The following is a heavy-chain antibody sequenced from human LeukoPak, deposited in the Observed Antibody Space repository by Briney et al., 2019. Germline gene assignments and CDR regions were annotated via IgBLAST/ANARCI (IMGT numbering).Heavy chain of an antibody. Sequence: GGSLRLSCAASGFTFSSYGMRWARQAPGKGLEWVAVIWYDGSNKYYADSVKGRFTISRDNSKNTLYLQMNSLRAEDTAVYYCARDRFIAAAGNWRGYFDYWGQGTLVTVSS. D-gene: IGHD6-13*01. CDR2: IWYDGSNK. V-gene: IGHV3-33*01. CDR1: GFTFSSYG. CDR3: ARDRFIAAAGNWRGYFDY. J-gene: IGHJ4*02.